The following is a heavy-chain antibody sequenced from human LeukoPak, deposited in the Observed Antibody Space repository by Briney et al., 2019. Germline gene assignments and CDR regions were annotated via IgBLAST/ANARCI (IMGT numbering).Heavy chain of an antibody. D-gene: IGHD5-18*01. Sequence: GGSLRLSCAASGFTFDDYAMHWVRQAPGKGLEWVSGIDWNSGSIGYADSAKGRFTISRDNAKNSLYLQMNSLRAEDMALYYCAKGSGYRYYYYMDVWGKGTTVTVSS. CDR3: AKGSGYRYYYYMDV. J-gene: IGHJ6*03. CDR2: IDWNSGSI. V-gene: IGHV3-9*03. CDR1: GFTFDDYA.